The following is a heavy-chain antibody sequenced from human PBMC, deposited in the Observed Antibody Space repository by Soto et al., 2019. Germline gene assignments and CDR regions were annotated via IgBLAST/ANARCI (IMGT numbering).Heavy chain of an antibody. J-gene: IGHJ4*02. Sequence: SETLSLTFTVFGVSISRYYCSWVRQPPGKGLEWIGYIYYSGSTNYNPSLKSRVTISVDTSKNQFSLKLSSVTAADTAVYYCARTYSSGWYYFDYWGQGTLVTIS. CDR2: IYYSGST. CDR1: GVSISRYY. CDR3: ARTYSSGWYYFDY. D-gene: IGHD6-19*01. V-gene: IGHV4-59*08.